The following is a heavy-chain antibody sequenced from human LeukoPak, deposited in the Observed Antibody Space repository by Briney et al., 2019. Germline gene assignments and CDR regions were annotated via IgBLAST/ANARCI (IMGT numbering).Heavy chain of an antibody. CDR2: ITSSGSTV. CDR1: GFTFSSYE. V-gene: IGHV3-48*03. Sequence: GGSLRLSCAASGFTFSSYEMNWVRQAPGKGLEWVSYITSSGSTVYYADSVKGRFTISRDNAENPLYLQMNSLRAEDTAIYYCARVLYDYWGQGTLVTVSS. J-gene: IGHJ4*02. CDR3: ARVLYDY. D-gene: IGHD2-2*02.